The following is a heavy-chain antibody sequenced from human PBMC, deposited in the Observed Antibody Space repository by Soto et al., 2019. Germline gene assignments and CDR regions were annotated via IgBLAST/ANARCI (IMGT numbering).Heavy chain of an antibody. CDR3: ARGSLWYYYDSSGYPTRLDY. D-gene: IGHD3-22*01. V-gene: IGHV3-33*01. CDR2: IWYDGSNK. CDR1: GFTFSSYG. J-gene: IGHJ4*02. Sequence: PGGSLRLSCAASGFTFSSYGMHWVRQAPGKGLEWVAVIWYDGSNKYYADSVKGRFTISRDNSKNTLYLQMNSLRAEDTAVYYCARGSLWYYYDSSGYPTRLDYWGQGTLVTVSS.